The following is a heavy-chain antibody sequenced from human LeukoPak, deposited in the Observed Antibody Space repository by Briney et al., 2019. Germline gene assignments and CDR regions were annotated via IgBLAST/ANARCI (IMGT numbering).Heavy chain of an antibody. Sequence: ASVKVSCKASGYTFTSYYIHWVRQAPGQGLQWMGFINPSGGSTSYAQKLQGIFTMTRDMSTSTVYMELSSLRSEDTAVYYCARVGKYDILTGYYGKGIDYWGQGTLVTVSS. J-gene: IGHJ4*02. CDR2: INPSGGST. D-gene: IGHD3-9*01. CDR3: ARVGKYDILTGYYGKGIDY. V-gene: IGHV1-46*04. CDR1: GYTFTSYY.